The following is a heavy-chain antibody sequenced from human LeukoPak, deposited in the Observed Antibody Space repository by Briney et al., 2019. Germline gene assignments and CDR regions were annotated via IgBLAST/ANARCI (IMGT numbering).Heavy chain of an antibody. J-gene: IGHJ4*02. CDR3: ARHAAFAEYQSHLTHFDY. CDR2: IYHSGST. Sequence: SETLSLTCTVSGGSISSYYWSWIRQPPGKRLEWVGYIYHSGSTNYNSSLKSRVTISVDTSKNQFSLKLSSVTAADTAVYYCARHAAFAEYQSHLTHFDYWGQGTLVTVSS. V-gene: IGHV4-59*08. CDR1: GGSISSYY. D-gene: IGHD2-2*01.